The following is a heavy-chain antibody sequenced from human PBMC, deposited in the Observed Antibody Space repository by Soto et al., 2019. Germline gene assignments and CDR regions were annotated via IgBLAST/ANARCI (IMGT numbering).Heavy chain of an antibody. CDR1: GGTFSSYA. CDR2: IIPIFGTA. J-gene: IGHJ6*02. CDR3: ARSITMVRGRVYYYYGMDV. Sequence: SVKVSCKASGGTFSSYAISWVRQAPGQGLEWMGGIIPIFGTANYAQKFQGRVTITADESTSTAYMELSSLRSEDTAVYYCARSITMVRGRVYYYYGMDVWGQGTTVTVSS. D-gene: IGHD3-10*01. V-gene: IGHV1-69*13.